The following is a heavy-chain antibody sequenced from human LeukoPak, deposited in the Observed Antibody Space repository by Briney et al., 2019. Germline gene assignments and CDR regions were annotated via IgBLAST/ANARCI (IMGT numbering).Heavy chain of an antibody. J-gene: IGHJ6*02. CDR3: ARDRTVTTQNLFSDYYYGMDV. D-gene: IGHD4-17*01. V-gene: IGHV3-33*01. CDR2: IWYDGSNK. CDR1: GFTFSSYG. Sequence: GRSLRLSCAASGFTFSSYGMHWVRQAPGKGLEWVAVIWYDGSNKYYADSVKGRFTISRDNSKNTLYLQMNSLRAEDTAVCYCARDRTVTTQNLFSDYYYGMDVWGQGTTVTVSS.